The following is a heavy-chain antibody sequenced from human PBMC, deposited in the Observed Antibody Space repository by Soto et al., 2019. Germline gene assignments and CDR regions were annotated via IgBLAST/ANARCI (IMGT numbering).Heavy chain of an antibody. CDR1: GYTFTGYY. CDR2: INPNSGGT. CDR3: ARGQYYDSSGYMFDY. D-gene: IGHD3-22*01. Sequence: ASVKVSCKASGYTFTGYYMHWVRQAPGQGLEWMGWINPNSGGTNYAQKFQGWVTMTRDTSISTAYMELSRLRSDDTAVYYCARGQYYDSSGYMFDYRGQGTLGTVSS. V-gene: IGHV1-2*04. J-gene: IGHJ4*02.